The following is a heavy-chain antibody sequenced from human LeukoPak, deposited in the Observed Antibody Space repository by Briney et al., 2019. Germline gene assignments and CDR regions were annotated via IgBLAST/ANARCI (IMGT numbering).Heavy chain of an antibody. CDR1: GFTFSSYS. J-gene: IGHJ4*02. Sequence: KPGGSLRLSCAASGFTFSSYSMNWVRQAPGKGLEWVSSISSSSSYIYYADSVKGRFTISRDNAKNSLYLQMNSLRAEDTAVYYCARDLTPTPIRYSYGCDYWGQGTLVTVSS. CDR2: ISSSSSYI. CDR3: ARDLTPTPIRYSYGCDY. D-gene: IGHD5-18*01. V-gene: IGHV3-21*01.